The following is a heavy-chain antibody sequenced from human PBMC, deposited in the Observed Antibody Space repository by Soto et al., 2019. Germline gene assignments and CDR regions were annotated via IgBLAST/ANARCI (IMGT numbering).Heavy chain of an antibody. D-gene: IGHD3-3*01. CDR2: IYYSGST. J-gene: IGHJ4*02. CDR1: GGSISSYY. V-gene: IGHV4-59*01. Sequence: TSETLSLTCTVSGGSISSYYWSWIRQPPGKGLEWIGYIYYSGSTNYNPSLKSRVTISVDTSKNQFSLKLSSVTAADTAVYYCPALNQYYDFPYWGQGTLVTVSS. CDR3: PALNQYYDFPY.